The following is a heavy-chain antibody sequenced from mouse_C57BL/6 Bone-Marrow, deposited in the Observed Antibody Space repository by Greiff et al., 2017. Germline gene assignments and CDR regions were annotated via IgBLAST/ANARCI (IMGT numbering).Heavy chain of an antibody. J-gene: IGHJ4*01. CDR3: ARSPLYYYGNYEDAMDY. CDR2: IYPGSGST. CDR1: GYTFTSYW. Sequence: QVQLQQPGAELVKPGASVKMSCKASGYTFTSYWITWVKQRPGHGLEWIGDIYPGSGSTNYNEKFKSKATLTVDTSSSTAYMQLSSLTSEDSAVYYCARSPLYYYGNYEDAMDYWGQGTSVTVSS. D-gene: IGHD2-1*01. V-gene: IGHV1-55*01.